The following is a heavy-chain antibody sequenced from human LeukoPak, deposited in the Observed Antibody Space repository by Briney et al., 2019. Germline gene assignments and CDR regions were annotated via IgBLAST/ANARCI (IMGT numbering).Heavy chain of an antibody. V-gene: IGHV3-15*07. Sequence: GGSLRFSCATSGFTFSNAWMNWVRQAPGKGLEWVGRIRSNSDGGTIDYAAPVKGRFTLSRDDSKTTLYLRMNSLQTEDTAVYYCATDFYDSTWGQGTLVTVSS. CDR1: GFTFSNAW. CDR2: IRSNSDGGTI. D-gene: IGHD3-22*01. CDR3: ATDFYDST. J-gene: IGHJ5*02.